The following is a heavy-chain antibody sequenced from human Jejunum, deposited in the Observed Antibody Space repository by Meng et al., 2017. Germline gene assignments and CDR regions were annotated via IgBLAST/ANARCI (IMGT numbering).Heavy chain of an antibody. CDR3: ARSKSTYCGGATCNSWFDP. CDR2: INPNSGGT. Sequence: QVQRGPATKRGSRPGAPVKVSCKASGSTFTAYFIHWVRQAPGQGLEWMGWINPNSGGTNYAQKFQGRVSMTRDTSISTVYMELSWLTSDDTAVYYCARSKSTYCGGATCNSWFDPWGQGTLVTVSS. D-gene: IGHD2-21*01. V-gene: IGHV1-2*02. CDR1: GSTFTAYF. J-gene: IGHJ5*02.